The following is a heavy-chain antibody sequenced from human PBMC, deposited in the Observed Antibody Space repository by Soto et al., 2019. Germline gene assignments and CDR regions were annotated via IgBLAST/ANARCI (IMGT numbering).Heavy chain of an antibody. CDR2: IYYDGSTE. CDR1: GFTFSSYG. V-gene: IGHV3-33*01. J-gene: IGHJ4*02. CDR3: ARYFGTSGWFYYFDY. Sequence: QVHLVESGGGVVQPGRSLRLSCAASGFTFSSYGMHWVRQAPGKGLEWVAFIYYDGSTEYYTDSVKGRFTISRDNSKNTVDLQMNSLRAEDTAVYYCARYFGTSGWFYYFDYWGQGTLVTVSS. D-gene: IGHD6-19*01.